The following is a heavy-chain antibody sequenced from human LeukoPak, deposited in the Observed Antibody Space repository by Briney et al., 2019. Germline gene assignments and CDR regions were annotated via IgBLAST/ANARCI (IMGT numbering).Heavy chain of an antibody. CDR3: ARRAGAYSHPYDY. Sequence: GGSLRLSCAASGFTFSSYSMNWVRQAPGKGLEWVSVIYSGGSTYYADSVKGRFTISRDNSKNTLYLQMNSLRAEDTAVYYCARRAGAYSHPYDYWGQGTLVTVSS. V-gene: IGHV3-66*04. CDR1: GFTFSSYS. D-gene: IGHD4/OR15-4a*01. CDR2: IYSGGST. J-gene: IGHJ4*02.